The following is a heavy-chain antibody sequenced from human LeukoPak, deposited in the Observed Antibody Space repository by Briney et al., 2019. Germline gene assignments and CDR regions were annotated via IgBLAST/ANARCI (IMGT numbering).Heavy chain of an antibody. J-gene: IGHJ5*01. V-gene: IGHV4-31*03. CDR1: DGSVISAAYY. CDR2: IYYSGRT. CDR3: ARVRGICSGGSCYECDS. D-gene: IGHD2-15*01. Sequence: SETLSLTCTHSDGSVISAAYYWTWIRHRPGKGLEWIGYIYYSGRTYYNPSLKSRVTISVDTSKNQFSLKLSSVTGVDTAVYYGARVRGICSGGSCYECDSWGQGTLVTVSS.